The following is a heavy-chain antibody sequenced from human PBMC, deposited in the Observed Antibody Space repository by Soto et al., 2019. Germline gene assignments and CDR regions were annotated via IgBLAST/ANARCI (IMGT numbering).Heavy chain of an antibody. Sequence: SETLSLTCTVSGGSISSYYWSWIRQPPGKGLEWIGYIYYSGSTNYNPSLKSRVTISVDTSKNQFSLKLSSVTAADTAVYYCATSRFGEPPGHYYMDVWGKGTTVTVSS. D-gene: IGHD3-10*01. CDR2: IYYSGST. CDR3: ATSRFGEPPGHYYMDV. V-gene: IGHV4-59*08. J-gene: IGHJ6*03. CDR1: GGSISSYY.